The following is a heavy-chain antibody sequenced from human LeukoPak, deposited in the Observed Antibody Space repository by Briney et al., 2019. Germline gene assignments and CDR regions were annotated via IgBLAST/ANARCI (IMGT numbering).Heavy chain of an antibody. V-gene: IGHV1-69*01. CDR3: ARVRDCSGGSCYWFDP. CDR2: IIPIFGTA. Sequence: ASVKVSCKSSGGTVSSYAISWVRQAPGQGLEWMGGIIPIFGTANYAQKFQGRVTITADESTSTAYMELSSLRSEDTAVYYCARVRDCSGGSCYWFDPWGQGTLVTVSS. CDR1: GGTVSSYA. D-gene: IGHD2-15*01. J-gene: IGHJ5*02.